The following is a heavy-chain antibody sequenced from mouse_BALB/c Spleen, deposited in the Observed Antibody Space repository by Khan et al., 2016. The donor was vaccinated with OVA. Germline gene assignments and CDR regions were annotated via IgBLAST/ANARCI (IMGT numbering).Heavy chain of an antibody. V-gene: IGHV1-5*01. CDR3: TRGGYSSFAY. D-gene: IGHD2-12*01. CDR1: GYSFTNYL. CDR2: IYPGNSET. Sequence: VQLQQSGTVLARPGSSVKMSCKTSGYSFTNYLIHWVKQRPGQGLEWIGDIYPGNSETTYNQKFKDKAKLTADTSASTAYMELSRLTNEDFAVYYCTRGGYSSFAYWGQGTLVTVSA. J-gene: IGHJ3*01.